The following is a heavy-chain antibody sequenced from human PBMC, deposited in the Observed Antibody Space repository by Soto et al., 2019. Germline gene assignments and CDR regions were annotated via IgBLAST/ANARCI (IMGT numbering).Heavy chain of an antibody. Sequence: ESLKIWVKGSGYSCTTYWIGWVRQIPGKGLEWMGVIYPGDSDIRFSPSFQGQVTISADMSLSTAYLQWSSLRVSDTAMYYCARQAYHYDTNSFGYWGQGTLVTVSS. D-gene: IGHD3-22*01. CDR1: GYSCTTYW. V-gene: IGHV5-51*01. J-gene: IGHJ4*02. CDR3: ARQAYHYDTNSFGY. CDR2: IYPGDSDI.